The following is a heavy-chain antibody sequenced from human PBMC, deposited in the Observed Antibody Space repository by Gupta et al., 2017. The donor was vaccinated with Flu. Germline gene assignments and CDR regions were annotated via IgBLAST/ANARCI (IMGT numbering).Heavy chain of an antibody. Sequence: QERVVESGGGVVQPGRSLRLSCAASGFSFSNYGMHWVRQAPGKGLEGVADMSNDGSSEKYADAGKGRFTISREKAKNTLYMQMKRLRTEETAVYHCAKDVKWNDKIYGMNVGGQGTTVTVYS. V-gene: IGHV3-30*18. CDR1: GFSFSNYG. J-gene: IGHJ6*02. D-gene: IGHD1-1*01. CDR3: AKDVKWNDKIYGMNV. CDR2: MSNDGSSE.